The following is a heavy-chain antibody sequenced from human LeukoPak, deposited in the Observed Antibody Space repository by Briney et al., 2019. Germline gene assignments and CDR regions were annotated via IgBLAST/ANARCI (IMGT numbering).Heavy chain of an antibody. Sequence: ASVKVSCKASGYTFTSYGISWVRQALDKGLSGWDGSALTMVTQNYAQKLQGRVTMTTDTSTSTAYMELRSLRSDDTAVYYCARVVSYDSSGFFDYWGKGTLVTVSP. D-gene: IGHD3-22*01. CDR2: SALTMVT. CDR1: GYTFTSYG. J-gene: IGHJ4*02. V-gene: IGHV1-18*01. CDR3: ARVVSYDSSGFFDY.